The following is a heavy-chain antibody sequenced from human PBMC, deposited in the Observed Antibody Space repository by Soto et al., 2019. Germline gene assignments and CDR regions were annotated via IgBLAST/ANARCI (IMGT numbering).Heavy chain of an antibody. CDR1: GFSITTYS. CDR2: ISYDGSNK. V-gene: IGHV3-30*03. D-gene: IGHD1-26*01. CDR3: ARDEFSGSYPIGGFDY. J-gene: IGHJ4*02. Sequence: GGSLRLSCAASGFSITTYSMNWVRQAPGKGLEWVAVISYDGSNKYYADSVKGRFTISRDNSKNTLYLQMNSLRAEDTAVYYCARDEFSGSYPIGGFDYWGQGTLVTVSS.